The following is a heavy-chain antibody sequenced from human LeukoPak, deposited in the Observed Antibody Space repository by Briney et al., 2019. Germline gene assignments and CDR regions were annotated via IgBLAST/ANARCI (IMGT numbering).Heavy chain of an antibody. J-gene: IGHJ4*02. D-gene: IGHD5-18*01. CDR3: ARGGGYSYGSFDY. CDR2: ISWNSGSI. Sequence: QPGRSLRLSCAASGFTFDDYAMHWVRQAPGKGLEWVSGISWNSGSIGYADSVKGRFTISRDNAKNTLYLQMNSLRAEDTAVYYCARGGGYSYGSFDYWGQGTLVTVSS. V-gene: IGHV3-9*01. CDR1: GFTFDDYA.